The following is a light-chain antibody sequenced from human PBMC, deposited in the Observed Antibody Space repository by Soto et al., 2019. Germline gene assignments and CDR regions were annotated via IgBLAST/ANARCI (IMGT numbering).Light chain of an antibody. V-gene: IGKV1-27*01. CDR3: QEYNNVFVT. J-gene: IGKJ3*01. CDR1: QGITNN. Sequence: DIQMTQSPSALSASVGDRVTITCRASQGITNNLAWYQQKPGKVPKLLIYDTSTLQSGVPSRFSGSGSGTDFTLTIASLQPEDVATYYCQEYNNVFVTFGPGTKVDLK. CDR2: DTS.